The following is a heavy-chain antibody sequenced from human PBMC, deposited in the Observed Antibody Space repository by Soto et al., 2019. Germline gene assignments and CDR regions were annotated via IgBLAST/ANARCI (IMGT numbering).Heavy chain of an antibody. V-gene: IGHV3-30*18. CDR2: ISFDETIK. Sequence: GGSLRLSCAASGFTFRSYGMHCVRQAPGKGLECVAFISFDETIKYYADSVKGRFTISRDISKNTLYLQMSSLRAEDTALYYCAKDLSYGYVDYWGQGTLVTVSS. D-gene: IGHD5-18*01. J-gene: IGHJ4*02. CDR3: AKDLSYGYVDY. CDR1: GFTFRSYG.